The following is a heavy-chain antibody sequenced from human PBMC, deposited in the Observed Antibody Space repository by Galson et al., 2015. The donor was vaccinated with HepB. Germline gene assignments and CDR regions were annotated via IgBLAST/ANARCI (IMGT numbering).Heavy chain of an antibody. Sequence: QSGAEVKKPGESLKISCKGSGYSFTSYWIGWVRQMPGKGLEWMGIIYPGDSDTRYSPSFQGQVTISADKSISTAYLQWSSLKASDTAMYYCAGHLPINHCSGGSCYDYYYFDYWGQGTLVTVSS. V-gene: IGHV5-51*01. D-gene: IGHD2-15*01. J-gene: IGHJ4*02. CDR2: IYPGDSDT. CDR1: GYSFTSYW. CDR3: AGHLPINHCSGGSCYDYYYFDY.